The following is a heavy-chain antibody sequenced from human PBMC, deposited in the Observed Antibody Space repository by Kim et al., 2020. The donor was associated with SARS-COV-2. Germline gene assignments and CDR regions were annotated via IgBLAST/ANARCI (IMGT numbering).Heavy chain of an antibody. CDR1: GGSISSGDYY. CDR2: IYYSGST. CDR3: ARDMPSGNYGMDV. J-gene: IGHJ6*02. D-gene: IGHD1-26*01. Sequence: SETLSLTCTVSGGSISSGDYYWSWIRQPPGKGLEWIGYIYYSGSTYYNPSLKSRVTISVDTSKNQFSLKLSSVTAADTAVYYCARDMPSGNYGMDVWGQGTTGTVSS. V-gene: IGHV4-30-4*01.